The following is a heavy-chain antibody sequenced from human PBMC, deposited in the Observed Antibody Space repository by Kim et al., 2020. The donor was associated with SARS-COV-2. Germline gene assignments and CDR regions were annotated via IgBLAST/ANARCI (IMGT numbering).Heavy chain of an antibody. V-gene: IGHV4-39*01. J-gene: IGHJ6*02. CDR1: GGSISSSSYY. CDR2: IYYSGRT. Sequence: SETLSLTCTVSGGSISSSSYYWGWIRQPPGKGLEWIGSIYYSGRTYYNPSLKSRVTISVDTSKNQFSLKLSSVTAADTAVYYCARTRSSSWYQLTDYYYGMDVWGQGTTVTVSS. CDR3: ARTRSSSWYQLTDYYYGMDV. D-gene: IGHD6-13*01.